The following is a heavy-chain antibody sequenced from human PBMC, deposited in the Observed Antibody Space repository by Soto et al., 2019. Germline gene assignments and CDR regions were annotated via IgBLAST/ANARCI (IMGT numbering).Heavy chain of an antibody. CDR1: GGSFSGYY. CDR2: INHSGST. D-gene: IGHD2-21*02. Sequence: QVQLQQWGAGLLKPSETLSLTCAVYGGSFSGYYWSWIRHPPGKGLEWIGEINHSGSTNYNPSLKSRVTISVDTSKNQFSLKLSSVTAADTAVYYCARGGDGGNSVDYWGQGTLVTVSS. CDR3: ARGGDGGNSVDY. V-gene: IGHV4-34*01. J-gene: IGHJ4*02.